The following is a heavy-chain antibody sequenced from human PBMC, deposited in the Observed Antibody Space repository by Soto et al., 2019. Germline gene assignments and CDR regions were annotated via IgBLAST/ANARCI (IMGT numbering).Heavy chain of an antibody. CDR3: ARDPGAAAGRYYYYGMDV. CDR1: GFTFSSYG. D-gene: IGHD6-13*01. V-gene: IGHV3-33*01. Sequence: QVQLVESGGGVVQPGRSLRLSCAASGFTFSSYGMHWVRQAPGKGLEWVAVIWYDGSNKYYADSVKGRFTISRDNSKNTLYLHMNSLRAEDTAVYYCARDPGAAAGRYYYYGMDVWGQGTTVTVSS. CDR2: IWYDGSNK. J-gene: IGHJ6*02.